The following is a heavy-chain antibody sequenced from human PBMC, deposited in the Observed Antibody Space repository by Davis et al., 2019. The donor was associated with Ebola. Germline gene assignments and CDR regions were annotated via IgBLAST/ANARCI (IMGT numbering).Heavy chain of an antibody. V-gene: IGHV1-3*01. J-gene: IGHJ3*02. CDR1: GYTFSGYG. CDR2: INAGNGNT. CDR3: ARDLYYYGSGSPPAYAFDI. D-gene: IGHD3-10*01. Sequence: ASVKVSCKAAGYTFSGYGITWVRQAPGQGLEWMGWINAGNGNTKYSQKFQGRVTITRDTSASTAYMELSSLRSEDTAVYYCARDLYYYGSGSPPAYAFDIWGQGTMVTVSS.